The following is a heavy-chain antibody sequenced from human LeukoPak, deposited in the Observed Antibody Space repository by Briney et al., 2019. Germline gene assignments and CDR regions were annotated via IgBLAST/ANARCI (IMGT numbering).Heavy chain of an antibody. CDR3: ASRNYVGSYYYYYYMDV. CDR2: VIPIFGTA. J-gene: IGHJ6*03. CDR1: GGTFSSYA. Sequence: ASVKVSCKASGGTFSSYAISWVRQAPEQGLEWMGGVIPIFGTANYAQKFRGRVTITADGSTSTAYMELSSLRSEDTAVYYCASRNYVGSYYYYYYMDVWGKGTTVTVSS. D-gene: IGHD4-11*01. V-gene: IGHV1-69*01.